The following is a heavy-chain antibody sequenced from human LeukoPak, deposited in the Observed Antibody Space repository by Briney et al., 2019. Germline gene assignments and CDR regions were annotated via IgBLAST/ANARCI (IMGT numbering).Heavy chain of an antibody. CDR1: GFTFRTYA. CDR2: LSGSGETT. CDR3: AKGEATPYYYGSGSYFYFDD. Sequence: GGSLRLSCAASGFTFRTYAMTWVRQAPGKGLEWVAALSGSGETTHYADSVKGRFTVSRDNSKSILYLRMNSLRAEDTAVYYCAKGEATPYYYGSGSYFYFDDWGQGTLVTVSS. D-gene: IGHD3-10*01. V-gene: IGHV3-23*01. J-gene: IGHJ4*02.